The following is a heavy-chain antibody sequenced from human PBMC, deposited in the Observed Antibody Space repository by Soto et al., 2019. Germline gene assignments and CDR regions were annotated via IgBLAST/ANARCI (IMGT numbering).Heavy chain of an antibody. CDR1: GGSISSSSYY. Sequence: QLQLQESGPGLVKPSETLSLTCTVSGGSISSSSYYWGWIRQPPGKGLEWIGSIYYSGSTYYNPSLTSRVTISVDTSKNQFSLKLSSVTAADTAVYYCARGRITMVRGGEQNFDYWGQGTLVTVSS. V-gene: IGHV4-39*01. CDR3: ARGRITMVRGGEQNFDY. J-gene: IGHJ4*02. CDR2: IYYSGST. D-gene: IGHD3-10*01.